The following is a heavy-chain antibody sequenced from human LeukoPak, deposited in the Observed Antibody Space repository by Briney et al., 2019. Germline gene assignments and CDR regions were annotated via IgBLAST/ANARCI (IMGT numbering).Heavy chain of an antibody. D-gene: IGHD2-15*01. CDR3: ARDPYCSGGSCYYYMDV. V-gene: IGHV3-21*01. J-gene: IGHJ6*03. Sequence: GGSLRLSCAASGFTFSSYSMNWLRQAPGKGLEWVSSISSSSSYIYYADSVKGRFTISRDNAKNSLYLQMNSLRAEDTAVYYCARDPYCSGGSCYYYMDVWGKGTTVTVSS. CDR2: ISSSSSYI. CDR1: GFTFSSYS.